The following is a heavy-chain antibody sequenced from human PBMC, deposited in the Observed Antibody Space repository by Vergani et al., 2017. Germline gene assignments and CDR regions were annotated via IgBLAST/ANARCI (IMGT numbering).Heavy chain of an antibody. D-gene: IGHD4-17*01. CDR3: VRNYGDYHYYMDV. CDR1: GGSISSYY. V-gene: IGHV4-59*01. J-gene: IGHJ6*03. Sequence: QVQLQESGPGLVKPSETLSLTCTVSGGSISSYYWSWIRQPPGKGLEWIGYIYYSGSTNYNPSLKSRVTISVDTSKNQFSLKLSSVTAADTAVYYCVRNYGDYHYYMDVWGKGTTVTVSS. CDR2: IYYSGST.